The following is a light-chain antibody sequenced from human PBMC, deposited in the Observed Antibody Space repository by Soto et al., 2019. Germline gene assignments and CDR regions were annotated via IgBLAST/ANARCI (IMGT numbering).Light chain of an antibody. CDR1: QSVSSSY. J-gene: IGKJ2*01. Sequence: EIVLTQSPGTLSLSPRERATLSCRASQSVSSSYLAWYQQKPGQAPRLLIYGASSRATGIPDRFSGSGSGTDFTLTISRLEPEDFAVYYCQQYGSSPYTFGQGTNLEIK. CDR3: QQYGSSPYT. V-gene: IGKV3-20*01. CDR2: GAS.